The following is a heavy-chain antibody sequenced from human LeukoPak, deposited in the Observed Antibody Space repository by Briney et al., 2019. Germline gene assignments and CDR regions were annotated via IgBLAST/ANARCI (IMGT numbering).Heavy chain of an antibody. CDR2: IKQDGSEK. Sequence: GGSLRLSCAASGFTFSSYWMSWVRQAPGKGLEWVANIKQDGSEKYYVDSVKGRFTISRDNAKNSLYLQMNSLRAEDTAVYYCARDQVVWGQYAFDIWGQGTMVTVSS. CDR3: ARDQVVWGQYAFDI. CDR1: GFTFSSYW. D-gene: IGHD3-16*01. J-gene: IGHJ3*02. V-gene: IGHV3-7*01.